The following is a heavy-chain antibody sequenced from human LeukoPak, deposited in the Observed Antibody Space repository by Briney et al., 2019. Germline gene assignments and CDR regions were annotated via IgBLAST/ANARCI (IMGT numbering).Heavy chain of an antibody. V-gene: IGHV3-53*01. D-gene: IGHD3-22*01. Sequence: GGSLTLSCAASGFTVSSNYMSWVRQAPGKGLEWVSDIYSGGSTYYADSVKGRFTISRDNSKNTLYLQMNSLRAEDTAVYYCASETYYCDSSGYQNAFDIWGQGTMVTVSS. CDR3: ASETYYCDSSGYQNAFDI. CDR2: IYSGGST. CDR1: GFTVSSNY. J-gene: IGHJ3*02.